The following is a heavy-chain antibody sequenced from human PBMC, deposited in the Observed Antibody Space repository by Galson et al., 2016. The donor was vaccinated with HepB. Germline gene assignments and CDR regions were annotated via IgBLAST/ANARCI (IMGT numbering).Heavy chain of an antibody. Sequence: SVKVSCKASGYTFTSYNIHWVRQAPGQRLEWMGWINGGNGNTEYSQKVQGRVTFTRDTSANTAYMELSSLRSEDTAVYYCARRLSRYYESSGYQADWLDPWGQGTLVTVSS. V-gene: IGHV1-3*01. CDR2: INGGNGNT. J-gene: IGHJ5*02. CDR3: ARRLSRYYESSGYQADWLDP. D-gene: IGHD3-22*01. CDR1: GYTFTSYN.